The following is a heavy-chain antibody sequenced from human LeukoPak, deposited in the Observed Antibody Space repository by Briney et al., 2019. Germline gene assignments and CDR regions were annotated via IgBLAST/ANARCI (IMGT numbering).Heavy chain of an antibody. D-gene: IGHD2-15*01. J-gene: IGHJ4*02. Sequence: PGRSLRLSCAVSGFTFSNFGMHWVRQPPGGGLEWVAYIGYDGTNKYYAHSVKGRFTISRDNSKNTVHLQMNSLRGVDTALYYCARDLAGKYYIAYWGQGTLVTVSS. V-gene: IGHV3-30*02. CDR1: GFTFSNFG. CDR3: ARDLAGKYYIAY. CDR2: IGYDGTNK.